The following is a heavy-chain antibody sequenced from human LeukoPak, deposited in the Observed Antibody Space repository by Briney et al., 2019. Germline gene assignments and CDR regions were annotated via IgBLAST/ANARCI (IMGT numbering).Heavy chain of an antibody. CDR3: ASSRYYDSSGNY. J-gene: IGHJ4*02. V-gene: IGHV4-59*08. D-gene: IGHD3-22*01. CDR2: IYHSGST. Sequence: SETLSLTCTVSGGSISSYYWSWIRQPPGKGLEWIGSIYHSGSTYYNPSLKSRVTISVDTSKNQFSLKLSSVTAADTAVYYCASSRYYDSSGNYWGQGTLVTVSS. CDR1: GGSISSYY.